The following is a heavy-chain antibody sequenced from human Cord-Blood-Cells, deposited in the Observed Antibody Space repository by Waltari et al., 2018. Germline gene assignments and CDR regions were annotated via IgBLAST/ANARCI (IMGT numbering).Heavy chain of an antibody. V-gene: IGHV3-23*01. D-gene: IGHD6-13*01. CDR2: ISGSGGST. J-gene: IGHJ4*02. CDR1: GFTFSSYA. CDR3: AKAGDSSSWYYYFDY. Sequence: EVQLLESGGGLLQPGGSLRLSCAASGFTFSSYAMSWVRQAPGKGLEWVSAISGSGGSTYYADSVKGRFTISRDNSKNTLYLQMNSLRAEDTAVYYCAKAGDSSSWYYYFDYWGQGTLVTVSS.